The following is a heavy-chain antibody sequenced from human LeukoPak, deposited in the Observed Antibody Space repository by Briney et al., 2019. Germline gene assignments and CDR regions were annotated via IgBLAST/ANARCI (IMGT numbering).Heavy chain of an antibody. V-gene: IGHV4-39*01. J-gene: IGHJ4*02. Sequence: SETLSLTCTVSGGSISSSSYYWGWIRQPPGKGLEWSGSIYYSGSTYYNPSLKSRVTISVDTSKKQFSLKLSSVTAADTAVYYCAKLHPYYFDSWGQGTLVTVSS. CDR1: GGSISSSSYY. CDR3: AKLHPYYFDS. CDR2: IYYSGST.